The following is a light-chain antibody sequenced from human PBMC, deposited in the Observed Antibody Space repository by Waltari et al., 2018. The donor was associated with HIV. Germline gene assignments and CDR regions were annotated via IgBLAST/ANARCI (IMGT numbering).Light chain of an antibody. Sequence: SYELTQPPSVSVSPGQTASITCSGDKLGNKYASWYQQQPGQSPVLAIYQDSKRPSGIPERFSGSNSGNTATLTISGTQAMDEADYYCQAWDSGTAVVFGGGTKLTVL. CDR3: QAWDSGTAVV. V-gene: IGLV3-1*01. J-gene: IGLJ2*01. CDR2: QDS. CDR1: KLGNKY.